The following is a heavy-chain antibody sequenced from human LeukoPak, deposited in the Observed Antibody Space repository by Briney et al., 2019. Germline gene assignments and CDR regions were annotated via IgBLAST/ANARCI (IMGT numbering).Heavy chain of an antibody. D-gene: IGHD1-26*01. CDR2: MNPNSGNT. CDR3: ARGGELSAWFDP. J-gene: IGHJ5*02. V-gene: IGHV1-8*03. Sequence: EASVKVSRKASGYTFTSYDINWVRQATGQGLEWMGWMNPNSGNTGYAQKFQGRVTITRNTSISTAYMELSSLRSEDTAVYYCARGGELSAWFDPWGQGTLVTVSS. CDR1: GYTFTSYD.